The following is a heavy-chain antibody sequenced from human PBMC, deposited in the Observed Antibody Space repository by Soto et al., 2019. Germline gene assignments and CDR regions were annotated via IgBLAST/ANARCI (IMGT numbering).Heavy chain of an antibody. D-gene: IGHD5-12*01. Sequence: QAQLQQWGAGLLKPSETLSLTCSFHGVSFGGYFGSWFPGPPGKGLEWIGEINQRGTTHYNPSLKSRLTISVNTSTMQVSLNLTSVTAADTAVYYCARRYSGSGYYESWGQGSPVTISP. V-gene: IGHV4-34*01. CDR1: GVSFGGYF. J-gene: IGHJ4*02. CDR2: INQRGTT. CDR3: ARRYSGSGYYES.